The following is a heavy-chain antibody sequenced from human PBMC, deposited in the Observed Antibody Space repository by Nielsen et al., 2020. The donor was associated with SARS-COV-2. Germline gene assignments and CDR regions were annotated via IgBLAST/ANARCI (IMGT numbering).Heavy chain of an antibody. CDR1: GDSVTSGSYY. CDR2: IYASGST. V-gene: IGHV4-61*02. CDR3: ARKTVSSDY. D-gene: IGHD4-17*01. J-gene: IGHJ4*02. Sequence: SETLSLTCTVFGDSVTSGSYYWTWVRQPAGKGLEWIGRIYASGSTDYNPYLRSRVTMSIDMSKNQFSLRLKSVTAADTAVYYCARKTVSSDYWGPGILVTVSS.